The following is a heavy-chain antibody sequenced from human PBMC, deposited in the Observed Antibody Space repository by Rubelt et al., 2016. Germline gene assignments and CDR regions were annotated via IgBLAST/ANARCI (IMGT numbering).Heavy chain of an antibody. Sequence: GRSLRLSCAASGFTFSNYGMHWVRQAPGKGLEWVAIIWYDGGNKYYADSVKGRFTISRDNSKNTLYLQMNSLRVEDTAVYYCATVANGNTIAFDIWGQGTMVTVSS. CDR3: ATVANGNTIAFDI. CDR1: GFTFSNYG. V-gene: IGHV3-33*01. D-gene: IGHD3-3*01. CDR2: IWYDGGNK. J-gene: IGHJ3*02.